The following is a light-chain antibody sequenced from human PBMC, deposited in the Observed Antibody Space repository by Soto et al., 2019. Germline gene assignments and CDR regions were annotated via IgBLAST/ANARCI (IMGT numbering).Light chain of an antibody. CDR2: EVS. Sequence: QSALTQPASVSGSPGQSITISCTGTTSDVGLYNYVSWYQQHPGKAPKLMISEVSNRPSGVSNRFSGSKSGNTASLTISGLQAEYEADYYCSSYTSSDTLVFGAGTKVTVL. J-gene: IGLJ2*01. V-gene: IGLV2-14*01. CDR1: TSDVGLYNY. CDR3: SSYTSSDTLV.